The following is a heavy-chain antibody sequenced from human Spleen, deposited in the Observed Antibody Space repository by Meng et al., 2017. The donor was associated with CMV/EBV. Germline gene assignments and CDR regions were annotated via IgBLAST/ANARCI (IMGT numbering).Heavy chain of an antibody. CDR3: ARDSVTIFGYYGMDV. V-gene: IGHV4-30-4*08. CDR2: IYYSGST. D-gene: IGHD3-3*01. Sequence: LRLSCTVSGGSISSGDYYWSWIRQPPGKGLEWIGYIYYSGSTYYNPSLKSRVTISVDTSKNQFSLKLSSVTAADTAVYYCARDSVTIFGYYGMDVWGQGTTVTVSS. J-gene: IGHJ6*02. CDR1: GGSISSGDYY.